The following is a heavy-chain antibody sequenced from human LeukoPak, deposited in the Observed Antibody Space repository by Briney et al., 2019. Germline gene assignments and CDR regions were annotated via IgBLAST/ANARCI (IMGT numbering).Heavy chain of an antibody. Sequence: QPGGSLRLSCAASGFTFSDHYMDWVRQAPGKGLEWVGRTRNKANSYTTEYAASVKGRFTISRDDSKNSLYLQMNSLKTEDTAVYYCAKAGYYYDSSGYYFDYWGQGTLVTVSS. CDR1: GFTFSDHY. V-gene: IGHV3-72*01. CDR2: TRNKANSYTT. CDR3: AKAGYYYDSSGYYFDY. J-gene: IGHJ4*02. D-gene: IGHD3-22*01.